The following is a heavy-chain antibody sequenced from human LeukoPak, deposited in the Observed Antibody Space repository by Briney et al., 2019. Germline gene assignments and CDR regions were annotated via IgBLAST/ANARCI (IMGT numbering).Heavy chain of an antibody. D-gene: IGHD3-22*01. J-gene: IGHJ6*02. CDR2: IYYSGST. CDR3: ARDYTYYYDSRGAGGYYYGMDV. CDR1: GGSISSSSYY. V-gene: IGHV4-39*07. Sequence: PSETLSLTCSVSGGSISSSSYYWGWIRQPPGKGLEWIGSIYYSGSTYYNPSLKSRVTISVDTSKNQFSLKLSSVTAADTAVYYCARDYTYYYDSRGAGGYYYGMDVWGQGTTVTVSS.